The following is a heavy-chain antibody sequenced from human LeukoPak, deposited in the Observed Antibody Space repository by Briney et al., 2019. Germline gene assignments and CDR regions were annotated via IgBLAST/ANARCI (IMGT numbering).Heavy chain of an antibody. CDR3: ARIRTPSSSWNFDY. V-gene: IGHV2-70*11. Sequence: SGPALVKPTQTLTLTCTFSGFSPSTSGMCVSWIRQPPGKALEWLARIDWDDDKYYSTSLKTRLTISKDTSKNQVVLTMTNMDPVDTATYYCARIRTPSSSWNFDYWGQGTLVTVSS. CDR2: IDWDDDK. J-gene: IGHJ4*02. CDR1: GFSPSTSGMC. D-gene: IGHD6-13*01.